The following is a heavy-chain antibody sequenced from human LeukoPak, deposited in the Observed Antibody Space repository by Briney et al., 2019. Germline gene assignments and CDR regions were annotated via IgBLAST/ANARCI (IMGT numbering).Heavy chain of an antibody. Sequence: GASVKVSCKASGGTFSSYAISWVRQAPGQGLEWMGRIIPILGIANYAQKFQGRVTITADKSTSTAYMELSSLRSEDTAVYYCARSSGIAVAGTCDYWAREPWSPSPQ. J-gene: IGHJ4*02. V-gene: IGHV1-69*04. CDR2: IIPILGIA. D-gene: IGHD6-19*01. CDR3: ARSSGIAVAGTCDY. CDR1: GGTFSSYA.